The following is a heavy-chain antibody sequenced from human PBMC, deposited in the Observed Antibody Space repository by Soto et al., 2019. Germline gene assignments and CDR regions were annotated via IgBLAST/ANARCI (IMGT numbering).Heavy chain of an antibody. CDR1: GVSISSYD. CDR2: IYYSGST. CDR3: AREGIAAGAKWFDP. J-gene: IGHJ5*02. Sequence: SGSLSLTCTVSGVSISSYDWSWIRQPPGKGLAWIGDIYYSGSTNYNPSLKNGRTISLGTSNNQISLKLSSGTATDTAADYCAREGIAAGAKWFDPWGQGTLVTVSS. V-gene: IGHV4-59*01. D-gene: IGHD6-25*01.